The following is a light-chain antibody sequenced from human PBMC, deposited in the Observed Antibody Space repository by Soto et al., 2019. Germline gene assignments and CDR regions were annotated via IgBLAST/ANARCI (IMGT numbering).Light chain of an antibody. Sequence: EIVWTQSPATLSLSPGERATLSCRASQSVSSYLAWYQQKPGQAPRLLIYDASNRATGIPARFSGSGSGTDFTLTISILEPEDFAVYYCQQRSNWPPVFGQGNKVQIK. CDR1: QSVSSY. J-gene: IGKJ1*01. CDR3: QQRSNWPPV. CDR2: DAS. V-gene: IGKV3-11*01.